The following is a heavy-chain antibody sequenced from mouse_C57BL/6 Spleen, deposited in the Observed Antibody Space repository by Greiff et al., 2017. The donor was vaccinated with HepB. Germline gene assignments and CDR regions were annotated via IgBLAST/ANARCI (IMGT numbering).Heavy chain of an antibody. CDR1: GYTFTSYG. D-gene: IGHD1-1*01. V-gene: IGHV1-81*01. J-gene: IGHJ3*01. Sequence: VKVVESGAELARPGASVKLSCKASGYTFTSYGISWVKQRTGQGLEWIGEIYPRSGNTYYNEKFKGKATLTADKSSSTAYMELRSLTSEDSAVYFCARNNYGSSPFAYWGQGTLVTVSA. CDR3: ARNNYGSSPFAY. CDR2: IYPRSGNT.